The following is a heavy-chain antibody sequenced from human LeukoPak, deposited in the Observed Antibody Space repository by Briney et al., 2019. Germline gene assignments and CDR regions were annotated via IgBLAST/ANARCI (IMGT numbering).Heavy chain of an antibody. Sequence: GGSLRRSCAASGFTFSSYAMSWVRQAPGKGLEWVSAISGSGGSTYYADSVKGRFTISRDNSKNTLYLLMNSMRADDTAVYYCARGSIQSYYYGMDVWGQGTTVTVSS. J-gene: IGHJ6*02. CDR3: ARGSIQSYYYGMDV. V-gene: IGHV3-23*01. D-gene: IGHD2-2*02. CDR1: GFTFSSYA. CDR2: ISGSGGST.